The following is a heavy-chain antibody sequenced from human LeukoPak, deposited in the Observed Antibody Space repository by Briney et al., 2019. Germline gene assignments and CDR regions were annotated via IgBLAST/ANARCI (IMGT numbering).Heavy chain of an antibody. D-gene: IGHD5-12*01. Sequence: GGSLRLSCAASGFTFSSYAMHWVRQAPGKGLEWVAVISYDGSNKYYADSVKGRFTISRDNSRNTLYLQMDSLRAEDTAVYYCARGDGYAQRDWGQGTLVTVPS. CDR3: ARGDGYAQRD. V-gene: IGHV3-30-3*01. CDR2: ISYDGSNK. CDR1: GFTFSSYA. J-gene: IGHJ4*02.